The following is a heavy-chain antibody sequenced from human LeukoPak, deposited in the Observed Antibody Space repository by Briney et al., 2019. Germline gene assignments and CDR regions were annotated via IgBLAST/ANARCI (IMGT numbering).Heavy chain of an antibody. J-gene: IGHJ4*02. Sequence: PSETLSLTCTVSGGSISSYYWSWIRQPPGKGLEWIGHIYYSGSTNYNPSLKSRVTISVDTSKNQFSLKVSSVTAADTAVYYCARHVDTAIERRFDYWGQGILVTVSS. CDR1: GGSISSYY. D-gene: IGHD5-18*01. CDR2: IYYSGST. V-gene: IGHV4-59*08. CDR3: ARHVDTAIERRFDY.